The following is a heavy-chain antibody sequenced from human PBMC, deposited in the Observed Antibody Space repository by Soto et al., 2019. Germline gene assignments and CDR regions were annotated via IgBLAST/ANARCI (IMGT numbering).Heavy chain of an antibody. D-gene: IGHD5-12*01. Sequence: WGSLRLSCAASGFTFNSYDINFFRQAPGKWLEWVSSLNSHDGLTHYADSVKGRFAISRDNAKNSLYLQMNSLRVEDTAVYYCTRGGYNEGGFDYWGQGNLVTVSS. J-gene: IGHJ4*02. V-gene: IGHV3-21*01. CDR1: GFTFNSYD. CDR3: TRGGYNEGGFDY. CDR2: LNSHDGLT.